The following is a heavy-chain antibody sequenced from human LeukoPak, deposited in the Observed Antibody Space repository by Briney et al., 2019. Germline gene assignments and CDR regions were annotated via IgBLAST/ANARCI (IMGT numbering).Heavy chain of an antibody. CDR1: GFTFSDYY. CDR3: AKDRHAPGRYCSSTSCFPFDS. V-gene: IGHV3-11*01. J-gene: IGHJ5*01. CDR2: FSSSGSTI. Sequence: GGSLRLSCAASGFTFSDYYMSWIRQAPGKGLEWVSYFSSSGSTIYYADSVKGRFTISRDNTKNTLYLQMNSLRAEDTAVYYCAKDRHAPGRYCSSTSCFPFDSWGQGTLVTVSS. D-gene: IGHD2-2*01.